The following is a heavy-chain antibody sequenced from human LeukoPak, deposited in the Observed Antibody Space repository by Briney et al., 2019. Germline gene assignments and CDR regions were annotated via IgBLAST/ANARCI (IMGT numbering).Heavy chain of an antibody. J-gene: IGHJ5*02. D-gene: IGHD6-13*01. CDR3: ARDQAAAGIVWFDP. V-gene: IGHV4-30-4*01. CDR1: GGSISSGDYY. CDR2: IYYSGST. Sequence: SETLSLTCTVSGGSISSGDYYWSWIRQPPGKGLEWIGYIYYSGSTYYNPSLKSRVTISVDTSKNQFSLKLSSATAADTAVYYCARDQAAAGIVWFDPWGQGTLVTVSS.